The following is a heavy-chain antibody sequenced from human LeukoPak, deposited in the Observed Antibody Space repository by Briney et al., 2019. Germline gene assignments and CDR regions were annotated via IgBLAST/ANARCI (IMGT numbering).Heavy chain of an antibody. CDR3: ARDRYSSGWYENWFDP. Sequence: PSETLSLTCTVSGGSMSSYYWSWIRQPPGKGLEWIGYIYYSGSTYYNPSLKSRVTISVDTSKNQFSLKLSSVTAADTAVYYCARDRYSSGWYENWFDPWGQGTLVTVSS. D-gene: IGHD6-19*01. J-gene: IGHJ5*02. CDR2: IYYSGST. V-gene: IGHV4-59*06. CDR1: GGSMSSYY.